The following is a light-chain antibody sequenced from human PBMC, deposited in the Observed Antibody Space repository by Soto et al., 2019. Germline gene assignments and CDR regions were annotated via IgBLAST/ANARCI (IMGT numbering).Light chain of an antibody. CDR1: STDVGAYNY. CDR3: SSYKSSSNYG. J-gene: IGLJ1*01. V-gene: IGLV2-14*01. CDR2: EVS. Sequence: QSLLTQPASVSGSPGQSITISCTGSSTDVGAYNYVSWYQQHPGKAPKLMIYEVSNRPSGVSNRFSGSKSGNTASLTISGLQAEDEADYYCSSYKSSSNYGFGTGTKV.